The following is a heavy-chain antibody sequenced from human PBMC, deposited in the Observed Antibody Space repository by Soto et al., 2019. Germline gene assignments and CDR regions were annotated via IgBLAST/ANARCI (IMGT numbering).Heavy chain of an antibody. V-gene: IGHV4-4*02. CDR1: GGSISSSNW. CDR3: ARGTYGRGNWFDP. J-gene: IGHJ5*02. Sequence: SETLSLTGAVSGGSISSSNWWSWVRQPPGKGLEWIGEIYHSGSTNYNPSLKSRVTISVDKSKNQFSLKLSSVTAADTAVYYCARGTYGRGNWFDPWGQGTLVTVSS. CDR2: IYHSGST. D-gene: IGHD3-10*01.